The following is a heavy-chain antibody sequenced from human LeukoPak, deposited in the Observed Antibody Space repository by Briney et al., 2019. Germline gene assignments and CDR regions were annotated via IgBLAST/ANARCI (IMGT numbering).Heavy chain of an antibody. CDR1: GGTFSSYA. J-gene: IGHJ6*02. V-gene: IGHV1-69*13. CDR2: IIPIFGTA. CDR3: ATVEGIVVVPAARRDYYYGMDV. Sequence: GASVKVSCKASGGTFSSYAISWVRQAPGQGLEWMGGIIPIFGTANYAQKFQGRVTITADESTSTAYMELSSLRSEDTAVYYCATVEGIVVVPAARRDYYYGMDVWGQGTTVTVSS. D-gene: IGHD2-2*01.